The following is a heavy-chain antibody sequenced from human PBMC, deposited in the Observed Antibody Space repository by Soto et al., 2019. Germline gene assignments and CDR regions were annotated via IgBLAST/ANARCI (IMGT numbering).Heavy chain of an antibody. CDR3: VRGMVRGVMTTYYYGMDV. CDR2: INHSGST. J-gene: IGHJ6*02. D-gene: IGHD3-10*01. CDR1: GGSFSGYY. Sequence: SETLSLTCAVYGGSFSGYYWSWIRQPPGKGLEWIGEINHSGSTNYNPSLKSRVTISVDMSKNQFSLKLTSVTAADTAVYYCVRGMVRGVMTTYYYGMDVWGQGTTVTVSS. V-gene: IGHV4-34*01.